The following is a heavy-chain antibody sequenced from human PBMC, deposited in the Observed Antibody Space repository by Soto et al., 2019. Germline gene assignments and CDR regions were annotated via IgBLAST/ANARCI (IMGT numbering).Heavy chain of an antibody. CDR2: IWYDGSNK. Sequence: GGSLRLSCAASGFTFSSYGMHWVRQAPGKGLEWVAVIWYDGSNKYYADSLKGRFTISRDNSKKTLYLQVNGLRAEDTAVYFCARDDYDSSGYYYVDYWGQGTLVTVSS. CDR3: ARDDYDSSGYYYVDY. V-gene: IGHV3-33*01. CDR1: GFTFSSYG. J-gene: IGHJ4*02. D-gene: IGHD3-22*01.